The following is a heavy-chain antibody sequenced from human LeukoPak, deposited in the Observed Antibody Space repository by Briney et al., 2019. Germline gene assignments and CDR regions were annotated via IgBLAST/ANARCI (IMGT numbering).Heavy chain of an antibody. Sequence: QPGGSLRLSCAVSGFTFSVSAMTWVRQAPGKGLEWVSLINYSGANAYYADSVRGRFTISRDNSQNMLYLQMNSLRAEDTAIYYCARDIELSTWGQGTMVSV. CDR2: INYSGANA. J-gene: IGHJ3*01. CDR1: GFTFSVSA. CDR3: ARDIELST. V-gene: IGHV3-23*01. D-gene: IGHD5-18*01.